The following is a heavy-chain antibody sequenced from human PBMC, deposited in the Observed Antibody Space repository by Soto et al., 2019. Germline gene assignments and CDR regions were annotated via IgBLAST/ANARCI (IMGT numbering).Heavy chain of an antibody. Sequence: RKYWSWIRQPPGKRQEWFGSIYYSGSTYYNPSLKSRVTISVDTSKNQFSLKLSSVTAADTAVYYCARHPNHYYHFNERVGGLRPWGPGSL. J-gene: IGHJ4*02. CDR2: IYYSGST. CDR3: ARHPNHYYHFNERVGGLRP. V-gene: IGHV4-39*01. D-gene: IGHD1-1*01. CDR1: RKY.